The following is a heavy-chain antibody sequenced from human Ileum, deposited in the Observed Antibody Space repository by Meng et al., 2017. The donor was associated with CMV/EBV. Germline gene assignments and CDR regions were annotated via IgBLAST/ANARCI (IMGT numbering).Heavy chain of an antibody. J-gene: IGHJ4*02. Sequence: CAASGCTCSSYWMHWVRQAPGKGLVWVSRINSDGSSTSYADSVKGRFTISRDNAKNTLYLQMNSLRAEDTAVYYCARDGGFYYFDYWGQGTLVTVSS. D-gene: IGHD4-23*01. V-gene: IGHV3-74*01. CDR1: GCTCSSYW. CDR3: ARDGGFYYFDY. CDR2: INSDGSST.